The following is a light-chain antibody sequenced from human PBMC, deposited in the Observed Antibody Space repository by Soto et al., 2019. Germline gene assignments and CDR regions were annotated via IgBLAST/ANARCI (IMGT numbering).Light chain of an antibody. CDR3: GTWDNSLSAV. Sequence: QSVLTQPPSVSAAPGQKVTISCSGSSSNIGSNYVSWYQQLPGAAPKLLIYDNGKRPSGIPDRFSGSQSGTSATLGITGLQTGDEVDYYCGTWDNSLSAVFGGGTKLTVL. J-gene: IGLJ2*01. CDR1: SSNIGSNY. V-gene: IGLV1-51*01. CDR2: DNG.